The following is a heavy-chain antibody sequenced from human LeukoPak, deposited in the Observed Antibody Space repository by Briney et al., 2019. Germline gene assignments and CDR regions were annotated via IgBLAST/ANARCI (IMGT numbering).Heavy chain of an antibody. CDR3: ARVPNYDFWRGPPGQVFNI. V-gene: IGHV4-4*07. CDR1: GGSISSYY. D-gene: IGHD3-3*01. Sequence: KPSETLSLTCTVSGGSISSYYWSWIRQPAGKGLEWIGRIYTSGSTNYNPSLKSRVTMSVDTSKNQFSLKLSSVTAADTAVYYCARVPNYDFWRGPPGQVFNIGAKGKMVTVSS. J-gene: IGHJ3*02. CDR2: IYTSGST.